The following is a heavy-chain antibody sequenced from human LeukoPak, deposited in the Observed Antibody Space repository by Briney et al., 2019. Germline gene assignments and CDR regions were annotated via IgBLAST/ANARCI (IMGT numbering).Heavy chain of an antibody. CDR1: GFTFSSYS. Sequence: GGSLRLSCAASGFTFSSYSMNWVRQAPGKGLEWVSSISSSSSYIYYADSVKGRFTISRDNAKNSLYLQMNSLRAEDTAVYHCLETYYYDSSGYYYVDYWGQGTLVTVSS. V-gene: IGHV3-21*01. CDR3: LETYYYDSSGYYYVDY. J-gene: IGHJ4*02. D-gene: IGHD3-22*01. CDR2: ISSSSSYI.